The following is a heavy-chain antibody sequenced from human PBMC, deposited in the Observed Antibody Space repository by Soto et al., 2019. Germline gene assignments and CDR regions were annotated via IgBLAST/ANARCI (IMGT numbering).Heavy chain of an antibody. V-gene: IGHV4-59*01. Sequence: ASETLSLTCSVSGGSISNYYWSWIRQPPGKGLEWIGYIHYSGSTKYNPSLKSRVTISVDTSKNQFSLKLSSVTAADTAVYYCARGPNCSGGSCYSRTYDYWGQGTLVTVSS. D-gene: IGHD2-15*01. J-gene: IGHJ4*02. CDR2: IHYSGST. CDR1: GGSISNYY. CDR3: ARGPNCSGGSCYSRTYDY.